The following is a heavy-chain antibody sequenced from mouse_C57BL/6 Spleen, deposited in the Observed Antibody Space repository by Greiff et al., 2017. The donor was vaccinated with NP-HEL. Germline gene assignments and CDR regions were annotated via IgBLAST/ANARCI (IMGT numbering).Heavy chain of an antibody. CDR3: AKDSSCYGFAY. D-gene: IGHD3-2*02. CDR2: IYPGDGDT. CDR1: GYAFSSSW. J-gene: IGHJ3*01. V-gene: IGHV1-82*01. Sequence: VQLQQSGPELVKPGASVKISCKASGYAFSSSWMNWVKQRPGKGLEWIGRIYPGDGDTNYNGKFKGKATLTADKSSSTAYMQLRSLTSEDSAVYFCAKDSSCYGFAYWGQGTLVTVSA.